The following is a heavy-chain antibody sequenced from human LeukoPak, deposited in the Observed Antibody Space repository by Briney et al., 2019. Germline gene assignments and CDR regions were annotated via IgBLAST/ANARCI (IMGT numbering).Heavy chain of an antibody. CDR1: GFTFSRYG. J-gene: IGHJ4*02. CDR2: IWYDGSNK. Sequence: GGSLRLSCSASGFTFSRYGMHWVRQAPGKGLEWVAVIWYDGSNKYYADSVKGRFTISRDNSKNTLYLQMNSLRAEDTAVYYCARAARPSSGFDFWGQGTLDTVSS. CDR3: ARAARPSSGFDF. D-gene: IGHD6-19*01. V-gene: IGHV3-33*08.